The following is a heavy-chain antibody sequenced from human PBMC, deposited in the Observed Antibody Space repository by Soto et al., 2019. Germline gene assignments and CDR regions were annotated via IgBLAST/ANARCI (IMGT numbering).Heavy chain of an antibody. V-gene: IGHV3-48*03. CDR3: ARARYNWNFNY. CDR2: ISSSGSTI. J-gene: IGHJ4*02. D-gene: IGHD1-7*01. Sequence: GGSLRLSCAASGFTFSSYEMNWVRQAPGKGLEWVSYISSSGSTIYYADSVKGRFTISRDNAKNSLYLQMNSLRAEDTAVYYCARARYNWNFNYWGQGTLVTVSS. CDR1: GFTFSSYE.